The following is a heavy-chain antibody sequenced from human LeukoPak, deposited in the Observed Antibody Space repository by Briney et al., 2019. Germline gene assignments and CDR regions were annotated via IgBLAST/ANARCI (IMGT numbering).Heavy chain of an antibody. Sequence: GGSLRLSCTASGFTFSNHAMTWVRQAPGKGLEWVSSMSSGGTYIYYADSVRGRFTISRDNAKNSLYLVMNSLRAEDTATYYCARDRPTGASRVFVVQWGQGALVTVSS. CDR1: GFTFSNHA. CDR2: MSSGGTYI. V-gene: IGHV3-21*01. CDR3: ARDRPTGASRVFVVQ. D-gene: IGHD2-15*01. J-gene: IGHJ4*02.